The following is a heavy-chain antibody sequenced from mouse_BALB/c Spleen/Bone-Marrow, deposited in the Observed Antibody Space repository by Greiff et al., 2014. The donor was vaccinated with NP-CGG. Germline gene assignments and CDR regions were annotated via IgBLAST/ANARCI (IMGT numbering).Heavy chain of an antibody. D-gene: IGHD1-1*02. CDR2: ISNGGTYT. Sequence: EVKLVESGGGLVKPGGSLKLSCAASGFTFSDFYMFWFRQTPEKRLEWVATISNGGTYTYYPDSVKGRSTISRDNAKNNLYLQMSSLKSEDTAMYYCARSGERYGAMDYWGQGTSVTVTS. CDR3: ARSGERYGAMDY. J-gene: IGHJ4*01. V-gene: IGHV5-4*02. CDR1: GFTFSDFY.